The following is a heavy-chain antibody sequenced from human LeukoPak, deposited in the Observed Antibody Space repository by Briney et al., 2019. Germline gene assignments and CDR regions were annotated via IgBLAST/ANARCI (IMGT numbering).Heavy chain of an antibody. V-gene: IGHV3-48*01. CDR3: ARDRGQWLVPVGNDY. CDR2: ISSSSSTI. D-gene: IGHD6-19*01. CDR1: GFTFSSYS. Sequence: SGGSLRLSCAASGFTFSSYSMNWVRQAPGKGLEWVSYISSSSSTIYYADSVKGRFTISRDNAKNSLYLQMNSLRAEDTAVYYCARDRGQWLVPVGNDYWGQGTLVTVSS. J-gene: IGHJ4*02.